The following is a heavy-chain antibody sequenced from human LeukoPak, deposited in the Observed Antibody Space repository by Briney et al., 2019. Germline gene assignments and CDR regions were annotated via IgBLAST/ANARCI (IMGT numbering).Heavy chain of an antibody. CDR3: ARQHDSYFFYYVDV. J-gene: IGHJ6*03. CDR2: LYHSDTT. CDR1: SYSISNGNY. V-gene: IGHV4-38-2*01. Sequence: SETRSLTSVVYSYSISNGNYWVYIRQPPGKGLEWIGSLYHSDTTYYNPSLKSRVTRSVDTSKNQFSLKLSFLTAADTAVYYCARQHDSYFFYYVDVWGKGTTVTVSS.